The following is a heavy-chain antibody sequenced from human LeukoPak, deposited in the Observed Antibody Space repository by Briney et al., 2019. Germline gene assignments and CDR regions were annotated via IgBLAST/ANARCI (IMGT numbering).Heavy chain of an antibody. Sequence: ASVKVSCKASGYTFTSYDINWVRQATGQGLEWMGWMNPNSGNTGYAQKFQGRVTMTRNTSISTAYMELSSLRSEDTAVYYCARGWGSAVDPRAWFDPWGQGTLVTVSS. CDR2: MNPNSGNT. CDR3: ARGWGSAVDPRAWFDP. D-gene: IGHD6-19*01. J-gene: IGHJ5*02. CDR1: GYTFTSYD. V-gene: IGHV1-8*01.